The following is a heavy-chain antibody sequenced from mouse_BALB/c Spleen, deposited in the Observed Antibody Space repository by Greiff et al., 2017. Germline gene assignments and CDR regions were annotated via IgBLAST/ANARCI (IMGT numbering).Heavy chain of an antibody. V-gene: IGHV5-6-4*01. J-gene: IGHJ1*01. Sequence: EVKLEESGGGLVKPGGSLKLSCAASGFTFSSYTMSWVRQTPEKRLEWVATISSGGSYTYYPDSVKGRFTISRDNAKNTLYLQMSSLKSEDTAMYYCTRGATATDWYFDVWGAGTTVTVSS. D-gene: IGHD1-2*01. CDR3: TRGATATDWYFDV. CDR1: GFTFSSYT. CDR2: ISSGGSYT.